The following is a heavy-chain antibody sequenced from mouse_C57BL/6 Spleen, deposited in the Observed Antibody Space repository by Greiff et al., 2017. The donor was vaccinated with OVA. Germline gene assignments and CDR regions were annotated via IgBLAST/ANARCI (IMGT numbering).Heavy chain of an antibody. CDR2: IHPNSGST. J-gene: IGHJ1*03. Sequence: QVQLQQSGAELVKPGASVKLSCKASGYTFTSYWMHWVKQRPGQGLEWIGMIHPNSGSTNYNEKFKSKATLTVDKSSSTAYMQLSSLTSEDSAVYYCAREGMGAFDVWGTGTTVTVSS. V-gene: IGHV1-64*01. CDR1: GYTFTSYW. D-gene: IGHD2-3*01. CDR3: AREGMGAFDV.